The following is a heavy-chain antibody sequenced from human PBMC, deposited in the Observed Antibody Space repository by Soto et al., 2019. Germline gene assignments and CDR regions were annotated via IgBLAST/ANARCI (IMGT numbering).Heavy chain of an antibody. V-gene: IGHV4-59*01. CDR1: GGSISGSY. D-gene: IGHD6-19*01. CDR3: ARSVAVPGAHIDY. Sequence: KPSETLSLTCSVSGGSISGSYWSWIRQSPGKGLEWLGYAYYTGSTNYSPSLRSRVSISVDTSKNEFSLRLSSVTAADTAVYFCARSVAVPGAHIDYWGQRTQVTVST. J-gene: IGHJ4*02. CDR2: AYYTGST.